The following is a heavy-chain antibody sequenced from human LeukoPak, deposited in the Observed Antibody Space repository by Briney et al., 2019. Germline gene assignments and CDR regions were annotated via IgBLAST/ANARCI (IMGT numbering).Heavy chain of an antibody. CDR1: GGSFSGYY. V-gene: IGHV4-34*01. CDR3: ARGHYVLRFLEWSTPFDY. J-gene: IGHJ4*02. D-gene: IGHD3-3*01. Sequence: SETLSLTCAVYGGSFSGYYWSWIRQPPGKGLEWIGEINHSGSTNYNPSPKSRVTISVDTSKNQFSLKLSSVTAADTAVYYCARGHYVLRFLEWSTPFDYWGQGTLVTVSS. CDR2: INHSGST.